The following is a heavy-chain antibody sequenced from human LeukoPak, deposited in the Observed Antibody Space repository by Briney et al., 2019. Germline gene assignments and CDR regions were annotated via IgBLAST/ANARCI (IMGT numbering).Heavy chain of an antibody. Sequence: SETLSLTCTVSGGSISTYFWSWIRQPPGKGLEWIGSIYHSGSTYYNPSLKSRVTISVDTSKNQFSLKLSSVTAADTAVYYCARRRAMPRWGITYYYDSSGSMYYFDYWGQGTLVTVSS. D-gene: IGHD3-22*01. CDR3: ARRRAMPRWGITYYYDSSGSMYYFDY. J-gene: IGHJ4*02. CDR2: IYHSGST. CDR1: GGSISTYF. V-gene: IGHV4-59*12.